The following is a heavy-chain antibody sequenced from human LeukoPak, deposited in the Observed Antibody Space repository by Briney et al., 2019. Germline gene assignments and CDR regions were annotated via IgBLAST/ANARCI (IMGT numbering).Heavy chain of an antibody. Sequence: GGSLRLSCAASGFTFKTYTMHWVRQAPGMGLEWVSSISSSSSYIFYADSAKGRFTISRDNAKNSLYLQMSSLRAEDAAVYYCAREGGYQYYYAMDVWGQGTMVTVSS. D-gene: IGHD3-16*01. CDR1: GFTFKTYT. J-gene: IGHJ6*02. CDR3: AREGGYQYYYAMDV. CDR2: ISSSSSYI. V-gene: IGHV3-21*01.